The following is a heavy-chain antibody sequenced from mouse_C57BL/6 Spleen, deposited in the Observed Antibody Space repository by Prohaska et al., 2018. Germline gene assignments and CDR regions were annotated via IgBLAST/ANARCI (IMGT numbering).Heavy chain of an antibody. CDR1: GFTFSSYT. J-gene: IGHJ4*01. V-gene: IGHV5-9*01. Sequence: EVMLVESGGGLVKPGGSLKLSCAASGFTFSSYTMSWVRQTPEKRLEWVATISGGGGNNYYPDSVKGRFTISRDNAKNTLYLQMSSLRSEDTALYYCARHAGSLYAMDYWGQGTSVTVSS. CDR2: ISGGGGNN. D-gene: IGHD1-1*01. CDR3: ARHAGSLYAMDY.